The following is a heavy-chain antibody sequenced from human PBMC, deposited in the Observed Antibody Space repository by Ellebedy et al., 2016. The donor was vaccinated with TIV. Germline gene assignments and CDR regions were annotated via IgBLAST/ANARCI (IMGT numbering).Heavy chain of an antibody. Sequence: GESLKISCAASGFTFSTYPMNWVRQAPGKGLESVSLISANGGTTYYADSVKVRFTISRDNSKNTLFLQMSSLRAEDTAVYFCARRSTDFAFDSWGQGTLVTVSS. D-gene: IGHD3/OR15-3a*01. CDR3: ARRSTDFAFDS. V-gene: IGHV3-23*01. J-gene: IGHJ4*02. CDR1: GFTFSTYP. CDR2: ISANGGTT.